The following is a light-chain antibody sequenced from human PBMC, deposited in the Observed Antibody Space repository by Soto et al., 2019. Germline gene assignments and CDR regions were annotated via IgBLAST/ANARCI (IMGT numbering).Light chain of an antibody. CDR3: QQSYSTPIT. J-gene: IGKJ5*01. CDR1: QNINNY. CDR2: DAS. Sequence: DIQMTQSPSSVSASVGDRITITCRASQNINNYLNWYQQKPGRAPKLLIYDASNLEAGVPSRFSGSGSGTDFTLTISSLQPEDFATYYCQQSYSTPITFGQGTRLEIK. V-gene: IGKV1-39*01.